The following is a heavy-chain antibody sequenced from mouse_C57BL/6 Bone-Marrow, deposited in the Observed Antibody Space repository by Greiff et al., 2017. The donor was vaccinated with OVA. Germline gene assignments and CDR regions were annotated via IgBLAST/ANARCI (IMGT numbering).Heavy chain of an antibody. J-gene: IGHJ2*01. CDR2: ISNLAYSI. CDR3: ARNYFRYSYREYYFDY. Sequence: EVKLVESGGGLVQPGGSLKLSCAASGFTFSDYGMAWVRQAPRKGPEWVAFISNLAYSIYYADTVTGRFTISRENAKNTLYLEMSSLRSEDTAMYYCARNYFRYSYREYYFDYWGQGTTLTVSS. D-gene: IGHD1-1*01. V-gene: IGHV5-15*01. CDR1: GFTFSDYG.